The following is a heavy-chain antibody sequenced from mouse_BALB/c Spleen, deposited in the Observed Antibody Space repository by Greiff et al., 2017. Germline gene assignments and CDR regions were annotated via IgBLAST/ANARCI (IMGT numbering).Heavy chain of an antibody. J-gene: IGHJ4*01. CDR3: ARDADYGYYRPYAMDY. CDR1: GFTFTDYY. V-gene: IGHV7-3*02. CDR2: IRNKANGYTT. Sequence: EVKVVESGGGLVQPGGSLRLSCATSGFTFTDYYMSWVRQPPGKALEWLGFIRNKANGYTTEYSASVKGRFTISRDNSQSILYLQMNTRRAEDSATYYCARDADYGYYRPYAMDYWGQGTSVTVSS. D-gene: IGHD2-1*01.